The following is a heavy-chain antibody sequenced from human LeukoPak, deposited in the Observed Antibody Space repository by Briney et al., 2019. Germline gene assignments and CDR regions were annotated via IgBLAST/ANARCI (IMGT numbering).Heavy chain of an antibody. Sequence: GGSLRLSCAASGFTFDDYAMHWVRQAPGKGLEWVSGISWNSGSIDYADSVKGRFTISRDNAKNSLYLQMNSLRAEDTALYYCAKGNMGYYYYMDVWGKGTTVTVSS. CDR3: AKGNMGYYYYMDV. D-gene: IGHD2/OR15-2a*01. CDR2: ISWNSGSI. V-gene: IGHV3-9*01. CDR1: GFTFDDYA. J-gene: IGHJ6*03.